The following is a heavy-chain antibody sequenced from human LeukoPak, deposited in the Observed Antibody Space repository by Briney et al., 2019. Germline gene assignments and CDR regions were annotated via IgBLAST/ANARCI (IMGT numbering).Heavy chain of an antibody. Sequence: SHTLSLTCSVSGDSIRSSSYSWNWIRQPAGKGLEWIGHIYASGTTNYNPSLKSRVTMSVDMFKNKFSLKLRSMTAADTAVYYCAGRRGNYQGFDYWGQGTLVTVSP. V-gene: IGHV4-61*09. D-gene: IGHD1-7*01. J-gene: IGHJ4*02. CDR1: GDSIRSSSYS. CDR2: IYASGTT. CDR3: AGRRGNYQGFDY.